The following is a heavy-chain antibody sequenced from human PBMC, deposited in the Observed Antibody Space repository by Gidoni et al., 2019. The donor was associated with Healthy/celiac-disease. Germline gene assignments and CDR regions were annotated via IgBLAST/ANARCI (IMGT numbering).Heavy chain of an antibody. J-gene: IGHJ2*01. CDR2: ISYDGSNK. CDR3: ARSGDPGYIDL. CDR1: GFTFSSYA. Sequence: GVVQPGRYLRLSCAASGFTFSSYAMHWVRQAPGKGLEWVAVISYDGSNKYYADSVKGRFTISRDNSKNTLYLQMNSLRAEDTAVYYCARSGDPGYIDLWGRGTLVTVSS. V-gene: IGHV3-30*04. D-gene: IGHD4-17*01.